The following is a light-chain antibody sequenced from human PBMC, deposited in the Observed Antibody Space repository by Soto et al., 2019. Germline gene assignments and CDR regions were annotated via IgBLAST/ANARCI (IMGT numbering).Light chain of an antibody. CDR3: CSYAGSSTYV. V-gene: IGLV2-23*01. CDR2: EDN. Sequence: QSALTQPASVSGSPGRSITISCTGTSRDVGLYKLVSWYQQHPGKAPTLMIYEDNRRPSGISNRFSGSRSGNTASLTISGLQTEDEADYYCCSYAGSSTYVFGTGTKLTVL. CDR1: SRDVGLYKL. J-gene: IGLJ1*01.